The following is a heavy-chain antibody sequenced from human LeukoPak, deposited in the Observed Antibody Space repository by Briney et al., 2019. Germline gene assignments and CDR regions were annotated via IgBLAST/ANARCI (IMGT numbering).Heavy chain of an antibody. CDR3: ARGYPLSTTAAGTYFQH. D-gene: IGHD6-13*01. Sequence: AAVKVSCKASGYTFSGYYMHWVRQAPGQGLEWMGWINPNSGGTNYAQKFQGRVTMTRDTSISTAYMELSRLRSDDTAVYYCARGYPLSTTAAGTYFQHWGQGTLVTVSS. CDR2: INPNSGGT. CDR1: GYTFSGYY. V-gene: IGHV1-2*02. J-gene: IGHJ1*01.